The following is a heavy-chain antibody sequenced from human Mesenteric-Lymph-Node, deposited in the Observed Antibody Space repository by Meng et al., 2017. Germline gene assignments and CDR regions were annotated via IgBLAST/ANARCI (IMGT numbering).Heavy chain of an antibody. J-gene: IGHJ5*02. CDR2: IYTSGST. CDR1: GGSISSGSYY. CDR3: ARGFPYYVILTGYFSWFDP. V-gene: IGHV4-61*02. Sequence: LRLSCTVSGGSISSGSYYWSWTRQPAGKGLEWIGRIYTSGSTNYNPSLKSRVTISVDTSKNQFSLKLSSVTAADTAVYYCARGFPYYVILTGYFSWFDPWGQGTLVTVSS. D-gene: IGHD3-9*01.